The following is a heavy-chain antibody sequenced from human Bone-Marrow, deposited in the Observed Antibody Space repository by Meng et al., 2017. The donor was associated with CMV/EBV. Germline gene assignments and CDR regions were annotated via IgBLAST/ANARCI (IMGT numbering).Heavy chain of an antibody. D-gene: IGHD6-19*01. CDR2: IKQDGSEK. J-gene: IGHJ5*02. Sequence: GESLKISCAASGFTFSSYWMSWVRQAPGKGLEWVANIKQDGSEKYYVDSVKGRFTISRDNAKNSLYLQMNSLRAEDTAVYYCARVAGLYSSGWSVPFDPWGQGTLVTVSS. CDR1: GFTFSSYW. CDR3: ARVAGLYSSGWSVPFDP. V-gene: IGHV3-7*01.